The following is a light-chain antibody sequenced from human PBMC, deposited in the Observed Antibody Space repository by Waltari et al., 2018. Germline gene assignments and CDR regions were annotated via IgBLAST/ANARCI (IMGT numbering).Light chain of an antibody. Sequence: QSALTQPASVSGSPGQSITLSCPGTRSDVGFYHLVPWYQQHPDKAPKLLVYEVIERPSGVSNRFSGSKSGNTASLTICGLQAEDEADYYCCSYVGRNIWVFGGGTKVTVL. CDR1: RSDVGFYHL. CDR2: EVI. CDR3: CSYVGRNIWV. J-gene: IGLJ3*02. V-gene: IGLV2-23*02.